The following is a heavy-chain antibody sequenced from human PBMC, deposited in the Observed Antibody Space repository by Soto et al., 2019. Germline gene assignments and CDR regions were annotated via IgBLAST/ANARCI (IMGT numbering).Heavy chain of an antibody. CDR1: GYTFTSYA. D-gene: IGHD2-2*01. CDR2: INAGNGNT. J-gene: IGHJ6*03. V-gene: IGHV1-3*01. Sequence: GASVKVSCKASGYTFTSYAMHWVRQAPGQRLEWMGWINAGNGNTKYAQKFQGRVTITRDTPASTAYMELSSLRSEDTAVYYCARGYFSSTSCRSDYYYYYYYMDVWGKGTTVTVSS. CDR3: ARGYFSSTSCRSDYYYYYYYMDV.